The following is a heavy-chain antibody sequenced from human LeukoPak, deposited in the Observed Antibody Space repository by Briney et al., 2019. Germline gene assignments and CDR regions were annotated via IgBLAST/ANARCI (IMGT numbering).Heavy chain of an antibody. V-gene: IGHV3-23*01. J-gene: IGHJ4*02. CDR1: GFTLSKYA. CDR2: IDGSGGRP. D-gene: IGHD2-2*01. CDR3: AKDKLVVPAAFDY. Sequence: GGSLRLSCAASGFTLSKYAMNWVRQAPGKGLEWVSGIDGSGGRPPSADSVKGRFTISRDNSKNTLYLQMNSLRAEDTAVYYCAKDKLVVPAAFDYWGQGTLVTVSS.